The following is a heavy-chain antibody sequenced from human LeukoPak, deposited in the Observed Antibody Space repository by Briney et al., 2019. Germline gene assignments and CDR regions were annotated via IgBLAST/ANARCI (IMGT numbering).Heavy chain of an antibody. V-gene: IGHV1-2*02. CDR1: GYTFTGYY. CDR3: ARIAASYLQWLAYYFDY. J-gene: IGHJ4*02. D-gene: IGHD6-19*01. Sequence: ASVKVSCKASGYTFTGYYMHWVRQAPGQGLEWMGWINPNSGGTNYAQKFQGRVTMTRDTSICTAYMELSRLRSDDTAVYYCARIAASYLQWLAYYFDYWGQGTLVTVSS. CDR2: INPNSGGT.